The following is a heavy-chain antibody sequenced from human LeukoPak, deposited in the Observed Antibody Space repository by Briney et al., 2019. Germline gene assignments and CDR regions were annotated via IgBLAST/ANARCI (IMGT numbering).Heavy chain of an antibody. J-gene: IGHJ6*02. CDR3: ARGRGGDYYYYGMDV. V-gene: IGHV3-30*03. D-gene: IGHD3-10*01. Sequence: GGSLRLSCAASGFSFSSYGMHWVRQAPGKGLEWVAVISYDGSNKYYADSVKGRFTISRDNSKNTLYLQMNSLRAEDTAVYYCARGRGGDYYYYGMDVWGQGTTVTVSS. CDR2: ISYDGSNK. CDR1: GFSFSSYG.